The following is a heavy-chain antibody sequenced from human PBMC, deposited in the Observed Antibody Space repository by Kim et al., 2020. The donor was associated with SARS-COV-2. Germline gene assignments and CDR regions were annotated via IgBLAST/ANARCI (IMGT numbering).Heavy chain of an antibody. D-gene: IGHD3-22*01. Sequence: SETLSLTCTVSGGSVSSGSYYWSWIRQPPGKGLEWIGYIYYSGSTNYNPSLKSRVTISVDTSKNQFSLKLSSVTAADTAVYYCARGIGVTMIVVVIGAFEIWGQGTMVTVSS. V-gene: IGHV4-61*01. CDR1: GGSVSSGSYY. CDR2: IYYSGST. CDR3: ARGIGVTMIVVVIGAFEI. J-gene: IGHJ3*02.